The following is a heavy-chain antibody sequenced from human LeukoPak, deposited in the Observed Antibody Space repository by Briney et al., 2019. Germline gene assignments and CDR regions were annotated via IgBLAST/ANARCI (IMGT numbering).Heavy chain of an antibody. CDR3: ARHTIVVVVHDAFDI. CDR1: GGSITTGSYF. D-gene: IGHD3-22*01. V-gene: IGHV4-39*01. Sequence: PSETLSLTCTVSGGSITTGSYFWGWIRQPPGKGLEWIASMYYSGSTYYNPSLKSRVTISVDTSKNQFSLKLSSVTAADTAVYYCARHTIVVVVHDAFDIWGQGTMVPVSS. J-gene: IGHJ3*02. CDR2: MYYSGST.